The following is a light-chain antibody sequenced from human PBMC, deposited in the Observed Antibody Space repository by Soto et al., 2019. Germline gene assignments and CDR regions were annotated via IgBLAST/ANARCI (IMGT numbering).Light chain of an antibody. CDR2: AAS. CDR1: QGISSY. CDR3: QQYNSWT. V-gene: IGKV1-8*01. Sequence: AIQMTQSPSSFSASTGDRVTITCRASQGISSYLAWYQQKLGKAPKLLLYAASTLQSGVPSRFSGSGSGTEFTLTISSLQPDDFATYYCQQYNSWTFGQGTKVDI. J-gene: IGKJ1*01.